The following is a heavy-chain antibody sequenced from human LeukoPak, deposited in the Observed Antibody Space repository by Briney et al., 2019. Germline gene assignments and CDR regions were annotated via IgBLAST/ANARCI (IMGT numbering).Heavy chain of an antibody. Sequence: GGSLRLSCAASGFTFSGSAMHWVRQASGRGLEWVGRIRSKAYSYATAYAASVKGRFTISRDDSKNTAYLQMNSLKTEDTAVYYCTRQLRGEVRGLSYVGYYYYMDVWGKGTTVTISS. CDR3: TRQLRGEVRGLSYVGYYYYMDV. CDR2: IRSKAYSYAT. V-gene: IGHV3-73*01. CDR1: GFTFSGSA. J-gene: IGHJ6*03. D-gene: IGHD3-10*01.